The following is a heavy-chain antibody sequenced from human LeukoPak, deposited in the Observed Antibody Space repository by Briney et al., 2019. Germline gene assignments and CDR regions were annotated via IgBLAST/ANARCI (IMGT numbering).Heavy chain of an antibody. CDR1: GGSISSNTYY. CDR2: IYHSGST. D-gene: IGHD3-3*01. CDR3: ASPNYDFWPV. Sequence: ASETLSLTCTVSGGSISSNTYYWSWIRQPPGKGLEWIGYIYHSGSTYYNPSLKSRVTISVDRSKNQFSLKLSSVTAADTAVYYCASPNYDFWPVWGQGTLVTVSS. J-gene: IGHJ4*02. V-gene: IGHV4-30-2*01.